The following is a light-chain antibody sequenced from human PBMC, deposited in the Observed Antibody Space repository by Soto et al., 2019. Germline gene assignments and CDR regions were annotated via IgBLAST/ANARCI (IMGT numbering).Light chain of an antibody. CDR1: QGVSNY. V-gene: IGKV1-39*01. J-gene: IGKJ2*01. CDR3: HQSYRTPHT. CDR2: AAY. Sequence: DIQMTQSPSSLSASVGDRVTISCRASQGVSNYLIWYQQRQGRAPKLLIYAAYNLVSGVPSRFSGSGSGTNFTLPISSLQPEDFATYYCHQSYRTPHTLGQGTKLET.